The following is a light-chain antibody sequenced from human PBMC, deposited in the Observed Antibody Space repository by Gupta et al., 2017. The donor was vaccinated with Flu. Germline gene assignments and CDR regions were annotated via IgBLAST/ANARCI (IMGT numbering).Light chain of an antibody. V-gene: IGKV3-15*01. CDR3: NSDEIWPPGT. CDR2: DAG. Sequence: ATLSVSPGERVTVSCRASHHVNANIDWKKQKPSQARRLLIYDAGTRDTGNPGRFSGSGFGTELSLTITNRQSEDIGGYYSNSDEIWPPGTFGQGTKVAIK. J-gene: IGKJ3*01. CDR1: HHVNAN.